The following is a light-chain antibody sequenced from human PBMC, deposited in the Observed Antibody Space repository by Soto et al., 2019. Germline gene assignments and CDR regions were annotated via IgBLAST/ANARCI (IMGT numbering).Light chain of an antibody. CDR2: WAS. V-gene: IGKV4-1*01. CDR3: QQYYSTPPT. Sequence: DIVLTQSPDSLAVSLGERATINCKSSQNLFYSSTNKNYLAWYQQKPGQPPKLLIHWASTRESGVPDRFSGGGSGTDFTLTISSLQAADVAVYYCQQYYSTPPTFVGGTKVEIK. CDR1: QNLFYSSTNKNY. J-gene: IGKJ4*01.